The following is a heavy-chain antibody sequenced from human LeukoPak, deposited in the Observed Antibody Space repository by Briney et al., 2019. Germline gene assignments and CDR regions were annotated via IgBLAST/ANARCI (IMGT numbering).Heavy chain of an antibody. J-gene: IGHJ4*02. V-gene: IGHV3-23*01. CDR3: AKAATFYYGSDL. CDR2: ISGSGGNT. D-gene: IGHD3-10*01. Sequence: GGSLRLSCAASGFTFSSYAMSWVRQAPGKGLEWVSAISGSGGNTYYADSVKGRFTISRDDSKNTLYLQMNRLRAEDTALYYCAKAATFYYGSDLWGRGILVAVSS. CDR1: GFTFSSYA.